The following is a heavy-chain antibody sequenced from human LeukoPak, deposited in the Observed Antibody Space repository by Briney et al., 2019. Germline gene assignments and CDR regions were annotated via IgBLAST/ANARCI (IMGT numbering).Heavy chain of an antibody. CDR1: GYSISSGYY. V-gene: IGHV4-38-2*01. Sequence: NPSETLSLTCAVSGYSISSGYYWGWIRQPPRKGLEWIGSIYHSGSTYYNPSLKSRVTISVDTSKNQFSLKLSSVTAADTAVYYCARHKYCSSTSCYSWGYAFDIWGQGTMVTVSS. CDR3: ARHKYCSSTSCYSWGYAFDI. CDR2: IYHSGST. J-gene: IGHJ3*02. D-gene: IGHD2-2*01.